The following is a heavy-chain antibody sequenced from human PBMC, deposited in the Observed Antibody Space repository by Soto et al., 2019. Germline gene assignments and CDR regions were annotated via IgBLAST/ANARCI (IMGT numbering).Heavy chain of an antibody. CDR2: IYSGGST. J-gene: IGHJ6*02. CDR1: GFTVSSNY. CDR3: ARDVPRLPWGGGGMDV. Sequence: EVQLVETGGGLIQPGGSLRLSCAASGFTVSSNYMSWVRQAPGKGLEWVSVIYSGGSTYYADSVKGRFTISRDNSKNTLYLKMNSLRAEDTAVYYCARDVPRLPWGGGGMDVWGQGTTVTVSS. V-gene: IGHV3-53*02. D-gene: IGHD3-10*01.